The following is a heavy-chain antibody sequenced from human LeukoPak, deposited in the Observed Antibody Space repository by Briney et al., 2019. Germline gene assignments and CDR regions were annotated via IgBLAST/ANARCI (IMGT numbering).Heavy chain of an antibody. Sequence: RWASVKVSCKASGFTFTDFYMHWVRQSPGQGLEWMGWINPNSGDTKYPQKFQGGVTMTGDTSITTVYMEMSRLTSDDSAVYFCARGRCSGVSCYLVDYWGQGTLVTVSS. V-gene: IGHV1-2*02. D-gene: IGHD2-15*01. CDR3: ARGRCSGVSCYLVDY. CDR1: GFTFTDFY. CDR2: INPNSGDT. J-gene: IGHJ4*02.